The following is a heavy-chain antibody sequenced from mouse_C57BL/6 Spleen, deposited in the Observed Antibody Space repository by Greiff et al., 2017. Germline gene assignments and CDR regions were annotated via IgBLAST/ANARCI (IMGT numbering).Heavy chain of an antibody. CDR2: IWSGGST. CDR3: AKEWRTNWAMDY. D-gene: IGHD4-1*01. CDR1: GFSLTSYG. Sequence: VMLVESGPGLVQPSQSLSITCTVPGFSLTSYGVHWVRQPPGKGLEWLGVIWSGGSTDYNAAFISRLSISKENSKSQVFFKMNSLQADDNAIYYCAKEWRTNWAMDYWGQGTSVTVSS. J-gene: IGHJ4*01. V-gene: IGHV2-4*01.